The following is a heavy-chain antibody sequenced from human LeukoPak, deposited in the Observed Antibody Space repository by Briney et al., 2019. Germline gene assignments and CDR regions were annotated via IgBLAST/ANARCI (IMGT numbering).Heavy chain of an antibody. D-gene: IGHD6-25*01. J-gene: IGHJ4*02. CDR2: IYYSGSA. CDR1: GGSISSYY. CDR3: ARAGGVKTAALDLDY. V-gene: IGHV4-59*01. Sequence: SETLSLTCTVSGGSISSYYWSWIRQPPGKGLEWIGNIYYSGSANHNPSLKSRVTISRDTSKNQFSLKLTSVTTADTAVYYCARAGGVKTAALDLDYWGQGTLVAVSS.